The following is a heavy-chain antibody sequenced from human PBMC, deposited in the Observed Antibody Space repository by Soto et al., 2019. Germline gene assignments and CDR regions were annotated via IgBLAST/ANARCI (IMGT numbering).Heavy chain of an antibody. Sequence: QVQLVESGGGVVQPGRSLRLSCAASGFTFSSYGMHWVRQAPGKGLEWVAVIWYDGSNKYYADSVKGRFTISRDNSKNTLYLQMNSLRAEDTAVYYCARDSAEPAEWLRFAEYYYYYGMDVWGQGTTVTVSS. J-gene: IGHJ6*02. CDR3: ARDSAEPAEWLRFAEYYYYYGMDV. CDR2: IWYDGSNK. CDR1: GFTFSSYG. V-gene: IGHV3-33*01. D-gene: IGHD5-12*01.